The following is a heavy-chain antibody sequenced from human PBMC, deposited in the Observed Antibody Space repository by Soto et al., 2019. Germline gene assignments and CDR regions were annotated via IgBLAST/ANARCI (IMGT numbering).Heavy chain of an antibody. Sequence: GGSLRLSCAGSRFTFSSYAMHWVRQAPGKGLEWVSVISPDGSDTFYAESVKGRFTISRDNSKNTMYVQMNSLRPEDTAIYYCARDGGSPGNYYSAPDLWGQGTMVTVSS. V-gene: IGHV3-30*04. CDR3: ARDGGSPGNYYSAPDL. J-gene: IGHJ3*01. D-gene: IGHD1-26*01. CDR2: ISPDGSDT. CDR1: RFTFSSYA.